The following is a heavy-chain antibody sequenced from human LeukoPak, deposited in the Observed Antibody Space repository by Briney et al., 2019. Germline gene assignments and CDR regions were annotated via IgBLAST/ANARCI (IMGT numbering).Heavy chain of an antibody. D-gene: IGHD6-13*01. J-gene: IGHJ4*02. Sequence: GGSLRLSCADAGFTFSSYWMTWVRQAPGKGLEWVANINQDGSEKYCVDSVKGRFSISRDNTKNSVYLQMNSLRAEDTVVYFCASAIAAADAYWGQGTLVTVSS. V-gene: IGHV3-7*01. CDR3: ASAIAAADAY. CDR1: GFTFSSYW. CDR2: INQDGSEK.